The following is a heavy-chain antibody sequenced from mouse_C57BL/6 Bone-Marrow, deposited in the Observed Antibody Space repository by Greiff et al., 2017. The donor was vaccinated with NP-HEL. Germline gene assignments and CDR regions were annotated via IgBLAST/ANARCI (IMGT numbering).Heavy chain of an antibody. Sequence: EVMLVESGPGLAKPSQTLSLTCSVTGYSITSDYWNWIRKFPGNKLEYMGYISYSGSTSYNPSLKSRISITRDTSKNQYYLQLNSVTTEDTATYYCARSLLWLRRNYYAMDYWGQGTSVTVSS. CDR2: ISYSGST. CDR3: ARSLLWLRRNYYAMDY. V-gene: IGHV3-8*01. CDR1: GYSITSDY. D-gene: IGHD2-2*01. J-gene: IGHJ4*01.